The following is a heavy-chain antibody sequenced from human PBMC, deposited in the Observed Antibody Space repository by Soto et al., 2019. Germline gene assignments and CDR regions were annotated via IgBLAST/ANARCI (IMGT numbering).Heavy chain of an antibody. J-gene: IGHJ4*02. CDR1: GYTFTNYY. CDR2: INPSVGST. CDR3: VRDYDILTAYQYYFDY. Sequence: QVHLVQSGADVKKPGASVKVSCKASGYTFTNYYMHWVRQAPGQGLEWMGIINPSVGSTTYAQRLQGRFTITRDTSTSTVYMELSSLRSEDTAVYYCVRDYDILTAYQYYFDYWGQGTLVTVSS. D-gene: IGHD3-9*01. V-gene: IGHV1-46*04.